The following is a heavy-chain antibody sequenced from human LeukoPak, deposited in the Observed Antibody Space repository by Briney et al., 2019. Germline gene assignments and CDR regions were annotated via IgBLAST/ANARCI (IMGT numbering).Heavy chain of an antibody. CDR3: ARGGGYCSSTSCSLNGSSSWFDY. CDR1: GGSISSSNW. D-gene: IGHD2-2*01. CDR2: IYHSGST. V-gene: IGHV4-4*02. J-gene: IGHJ4*02. Sequence: PSETLSLTCAVSGGSISSSNWWSWVRQPPGKGLEWIGEIYHSGSTNYNPSLKSRVTISVDTSKNQFSLKLSSVTAADTAVYYCARGGGYCSSTSCSLNGSSSWFDYWGQGTLVTVSS.